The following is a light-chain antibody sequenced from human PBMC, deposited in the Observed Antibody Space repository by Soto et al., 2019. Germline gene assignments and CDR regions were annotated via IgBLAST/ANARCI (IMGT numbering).Light chain of an antibody. V-gene: IGKV1-5*01. CDR2: NAF. J-gene: IGKJ5*01. CDR3: QQYNSYPWT. CDR1: LSISCL. Sequence: DIQLTQSPSTLSASIGDTVTITCRASLSISCLLAWYQQAPGKAPKLLIFNAFTLQRGVPSRFRGGGSGTEFTLTISSLHPDDSAIYYCQQYNSYPWTFGLGTRLEIK.